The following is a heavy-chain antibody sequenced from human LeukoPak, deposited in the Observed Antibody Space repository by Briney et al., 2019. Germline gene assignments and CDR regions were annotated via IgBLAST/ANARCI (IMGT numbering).Heavy chain of an antibody. CDR3: ARVLDGSGSRSFDY. CDR2: INSDGNST. CDR1: GFTFSAYW. Sequence: GGSLRLSCGASGFTFSAYWMHWVRQAPGKGLVWVSRINSDGNSTNYADSVRGRFTISRDNAKSTLYLQMNSLRAEDTAVYFCARVLDGSGSRSFDYWGQGTLVTVSS. V-gene: IGHV3-74*01. D-gene: IGHD3-10*01. J-gene: IGHJ4*02.